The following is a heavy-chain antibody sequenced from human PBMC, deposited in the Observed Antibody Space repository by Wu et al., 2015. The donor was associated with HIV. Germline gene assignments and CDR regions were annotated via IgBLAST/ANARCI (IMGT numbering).Heavy chain of an antibody. V-gene: IGHV1-69*12. J-gene: IGHJ5*02. CDR1: GGTFSSYA. CDR2: IIPIFGTA. CDR3: ARGGTNFDWVVPGWFDP. Sequence: QVQLVQSGAEVKKPGSSVKVSCKASGGTFSSYAVSWVRQAPGQGLEWMGGIIPIFGTANYAQKFQGRVTITADESTSTAYMELSSLRSEDTAVYYCARGGTNFDWVVPGWFDPWGQGTLVTVSS. D-gene: IGHD3-9*01.